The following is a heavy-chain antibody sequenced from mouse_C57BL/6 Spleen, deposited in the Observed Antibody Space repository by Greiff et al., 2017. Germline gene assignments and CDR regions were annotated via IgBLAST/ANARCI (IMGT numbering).Heavy chain of an antibody. J-gene: IGHJ3*01. D-gene: IGHD2-5*01. CDR1: GFTFSDYG. V-gene: IGHV5-17*01. CDR3: ARSLYYSNYVGFAY. CDR2: ISSGSSTI. Sequence: EVKVVESGGGLVKPGGSLKLSCAASGFTFSDYGMHWVRQAPEQGLEWVAYISSGSSTIYYADTVKGRFTISRDNAKNTLFLQMTSLRSEDTAMYYCARSLYYSNYVGFAYWGQGTLVTVSA.